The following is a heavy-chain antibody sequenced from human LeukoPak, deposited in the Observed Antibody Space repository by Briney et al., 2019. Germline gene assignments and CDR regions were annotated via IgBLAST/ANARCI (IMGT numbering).Heavy chain of an antibody. CDR1: GFTFSSYG. V-gene: IGHV3-33*01. CDR3: ARDFGGGVGAVNFDY. J-gene: IGHJ4*02. D-gene: IGHD1-26*01. CDR2: IWYDGSNK. Sequence: PGGSLRLSCAASGFTFSSYGMHWVRQAPGKGLEWVAVIWYDGSNKYYADSVKGRFTISRDNSKNTLYLQMNSLRAEDTAVYYCARDFGGGVGAVNFDYWGQGTLVTVSS.